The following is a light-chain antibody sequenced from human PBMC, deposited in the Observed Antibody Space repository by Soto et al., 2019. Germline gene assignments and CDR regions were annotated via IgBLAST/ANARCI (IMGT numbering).Light chain of an antibody. J-gene: IGKJ2*01. CDR2: GSS. CDR3: QQYGSSPPYT. V-gene: IGKV3-20*01. CDR1: QSVSNNY. Sequence: EVVLTQSPGTLSLSPGERATLSCRASQSVSNNYFAWYQQKPGQAPRLLIFGSSDRATGIPDRFRGSGSGTDLTLTISSMEPEDFALDYCQQYGSSPPYTFGQGTKLEIK.